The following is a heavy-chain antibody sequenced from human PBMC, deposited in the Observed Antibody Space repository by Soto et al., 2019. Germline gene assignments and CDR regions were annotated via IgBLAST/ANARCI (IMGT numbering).Heavy chain of an antibody. Sequence: ASVKVSCKASGYTFTDYVIHWVLQAPGQGFEWMGWINPNSRGTNYAQKFQGRVTMTRDTSNNTAYMELRGLRSDDTAVYYCARVTLKAGNWFDPWGQGTLVTVSS. CDR3: ARVTLKAGNWFDP. V-gene: IGHV1-2*02. J-gene: IGHJ5*02. CDR1: GYTFTDYV. CDR2: INPNSRGT.